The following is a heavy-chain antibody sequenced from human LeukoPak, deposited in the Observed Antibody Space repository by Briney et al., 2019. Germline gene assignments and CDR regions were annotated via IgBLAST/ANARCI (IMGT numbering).Heavy chain of an antibody. Sequence: GGSLRLSCAASGFTFSSYGMHWVRQAPGKGLEWVAVISYDGSNKYYADSVKGRFTISRDNSKNTLYLQMSSLRAEDTVVYYCARAKGSSCSSTSCHPGGDYWGQGTLVTVSS. D-gene: IGHD2-2*01. CDR3: ARAKGSSCSSTSCHPGGDY. CDR2: ISYDGSNK. J-gene: IGHJ4*02. V-gene: IGHV3-30*03. CDR1: GFTFSSYG.